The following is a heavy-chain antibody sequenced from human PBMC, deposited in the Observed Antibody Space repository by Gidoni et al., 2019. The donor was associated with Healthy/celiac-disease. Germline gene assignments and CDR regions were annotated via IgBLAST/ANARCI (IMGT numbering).Heavy chain of an antibody. CDR2: ISGSGGST. V-gene: IGHV3-23*01. CDR3: AKDLPRIVGAHPDAFDI. D-gene: IGHD1-26*01. J-gene: IGHJ3*02. Sequence: EVQLLESGGGLVQPGGSLRLSCAASGFTFSSYAMSWVRQAPGKGLEWVSAISGSGGSTYYADSVKGRFTISRDNSKNTLYLQMNSLRAEDTAVYYCAKDLPRIVGAHPDAFDIWGQGTMVTVSS. CDR1: GFTFSSYA.